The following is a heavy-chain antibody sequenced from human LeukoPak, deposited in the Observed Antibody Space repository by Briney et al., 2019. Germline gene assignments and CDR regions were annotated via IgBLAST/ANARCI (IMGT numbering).Heavy chain of an antibody. Sequence: PSETLSLTCTVASGSLSSGSYYWSWIRQPAGKGLKWIGRIYTSGSTGYNPSLKSRVTISIDTSKNQFSLKLTSVTAADTAMYYCARDFRVYTTDWYYFDYWGQGTLVTVSS. D-gene: IGHD3-9*01. CDR1: SGSLSSGSYY. J-gene: IGHJ4*02. CDR3: ARDFRVYTTDWYYFDY. V-gene: IGHV4-61*02. CDR2: IYTSGST.